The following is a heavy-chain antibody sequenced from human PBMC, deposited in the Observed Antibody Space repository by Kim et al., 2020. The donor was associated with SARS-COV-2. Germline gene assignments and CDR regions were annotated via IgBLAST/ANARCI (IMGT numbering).Heavy chain of an antibody. J-gene: IGHJ4*02. CDR3: ARVISLAYPLYYFDY. CDR2: IYYSGST. V-gene: IGHV4-30-4*01. Sequence: SETLSLTCTVSGGSISSGDYYWSWIRQPPGKGLEWIGYIYYSGSTYYNPSLKSRVTISVDTSKNQFSLKLSSVTAADTAVYYCARVISLAYPLYYFDYWGQGTLVTVSS. CDR1: GGSISSGDYY.